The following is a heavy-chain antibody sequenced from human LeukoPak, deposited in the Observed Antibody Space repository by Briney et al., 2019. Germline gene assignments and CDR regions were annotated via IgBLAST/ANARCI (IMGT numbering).Heavy chain of an antibody. D-gene: IGHD3-3*01. CDR3: ARRQDDFWSGLDV. Sequence: GESLKISCKGSGYRFTSYWIGWVRQMPGKGLEWMGIIYPGDSDTRYSPSFQGQVTISADKSISTAYLQWSSLKASDTAMYYCARRQDDFWSGLDVWGQGTTVTVSS. V-gene: IGHV5-51*01. CDR2: IYPGDSDT. J-gene: IGHJ6*02. CDR1: GYRFTSYW.